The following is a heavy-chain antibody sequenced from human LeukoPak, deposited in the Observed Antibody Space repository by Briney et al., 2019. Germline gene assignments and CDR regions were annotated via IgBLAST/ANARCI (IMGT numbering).Heavy chain of an antibody. V-gene: IGHV4-39*01. CDR1: GGSISSRGYY. CDR2: ISYSGST. D-gene: IGHD6-13*01. Sequence: SETLSLTYTVSGGSISSRGYYCGWIGQPPGKGLEWIGSISYSGSTYYNPSLKSPVTVSADTSKNQFSLKLSSVTAADTAVYYCARGAAAGIDSWGQGILVTVSS. CDR3: ARGAAAGIDS. J-gene: IGHJ5*01.